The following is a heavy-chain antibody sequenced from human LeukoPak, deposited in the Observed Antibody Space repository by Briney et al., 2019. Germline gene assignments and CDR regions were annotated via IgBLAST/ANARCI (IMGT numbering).Heavy chain of an antibody. CDR2: ISYDGSNK. CDR3: AKDREGTTFDN. V-gene: IGHV3-30*18. D-gene: IGHD1-7*01. J-gene: IGHJ4*02. Sequence: PGGSLRLSCAASGFTFSNYDMHWVRQAPGMGLEWVAVISYDGSNKYYADSVKGRFTISRDNSKNTVYLQMNSLRAEDTAVYYCAKDREGTTFDNWGQGTLVTVSS. CDR1: GFTFSNYD.